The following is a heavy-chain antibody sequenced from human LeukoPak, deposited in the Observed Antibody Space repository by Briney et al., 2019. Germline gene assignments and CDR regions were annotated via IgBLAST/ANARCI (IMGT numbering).Heavy chain of an antibody. CDR3: AKDRGIVATMSFGY. CDR2: IKQDGSEK. CDR1: GFTFSSYW. Sequence: GGSLRLSCAASGFTFSSYWMSWVRQAPGKGLEWVANIKQDGSEKYYVDSVKGRFTISRDNAKNSLYLQMNSLRAEDTAVYYCAKDRGIVATMSFGYWGQGTLVTVSS. D-gene: IGHD5-12*01. V-gene: IGHV3-7*01. J-gene: IGHJ4*02.